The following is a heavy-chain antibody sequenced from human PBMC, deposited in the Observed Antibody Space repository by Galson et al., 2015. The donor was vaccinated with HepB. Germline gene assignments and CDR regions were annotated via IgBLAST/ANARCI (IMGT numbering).Heavy chain of an antibody. CDR3: AREKFFTYYFDY. CDR1: GYTFTTYN. J-gene: IGHJ4*02. CDR2: ISPSDGAV. D-gene: IGHD3-3*01. Sequence: SVKVSCKATGYTFTTYNIQWVRQAPGQGLERMGRISPSDGAVHYAQEFQGRVTMTRDTSTSTVYMDLSSLASEDTAVYYCAREKFFTYYFDYWGQGTLVTVSS. V-gene: IGHV1-46*01.